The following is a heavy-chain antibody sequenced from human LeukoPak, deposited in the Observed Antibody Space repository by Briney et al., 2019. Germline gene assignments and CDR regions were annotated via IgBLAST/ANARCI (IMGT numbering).Heavy chain of an antibody. V-gene: IGHV1-18*01. CDR2: ISSYNDNT. CDR1: GYTFSNYG. CDR3: ARATVTDYYFDY. Sequence: ASVKVSCKASGYTFSNYGISWVRQAPGQGLEWMGWISSYNDNTNYAQKLQGRVTMTTDTSTSTAYMELSRLRSDDTAVYYCARATVTDYYFDYWGQGTLVTVSS. J-gene: IGHJ4*02. D-gene: IGHD4-17*01.